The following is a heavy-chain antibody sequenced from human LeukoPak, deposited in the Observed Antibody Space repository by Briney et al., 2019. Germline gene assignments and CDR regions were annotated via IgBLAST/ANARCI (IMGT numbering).Heavy chain of an antibody. D-gene: IGHD1-1*01. Sequence: GGSLRLSCAASGFTVSSNYMSWVRQAPGKGLEWVSVIYGGVNTVYADSVKGRFTISRDNSKNTLYLQMNSLRAEDTAVYYCATSPKTGFLFDYWGKGTLVTVSP. CDR3: ATSPKTGFLFDY. CDR2: IYGGVNT. CDR1: GFTVSSNY. V-gene: IGHV3-66*01. J-gene: IGHJ4*02.